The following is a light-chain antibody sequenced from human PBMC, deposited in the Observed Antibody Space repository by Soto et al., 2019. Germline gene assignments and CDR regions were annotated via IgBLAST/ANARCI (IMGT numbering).Light chain of an antibody. J-gene: IGKJ1*01. V-gene: IGKV3-20*01. CDR2: GAS. CDR1: QSVFNNH. CDR3: QQYGSSPTT. Sequence: EIVLTQSPGTLSLSPVSRATLSCRASQSVFNNHIGWYQQKPGQAPRRLIFGASFRATGIPDRFSGSGSGTDFTLTISRLEPEDFAVYYCQQYGSSPTTFGQGTKVDI.